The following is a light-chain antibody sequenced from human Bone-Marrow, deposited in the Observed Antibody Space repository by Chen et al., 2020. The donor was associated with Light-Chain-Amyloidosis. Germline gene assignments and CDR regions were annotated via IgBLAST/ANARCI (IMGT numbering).Light chain of an antibody. CDR1: SSDVGGDNH. Sequence: QSALTQPASVSGSPGQSITISCTGTSSDVGGDNHVSWYQQHPDKAPTLMIYEVTNRPSWVPDRFSGSTSDNTASLTISGLQNEDEADYFCSSYTITNTLVFGSGTRVTVL. CDR2: EVT. V-gene: IGLV2-14*01. J-gene: IGLJ1*01. CDR3: SSYTITNTLV.